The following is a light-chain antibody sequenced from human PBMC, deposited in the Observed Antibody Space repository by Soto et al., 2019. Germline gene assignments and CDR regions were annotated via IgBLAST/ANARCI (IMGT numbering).Light chain of an antibody. CDR1: QTITSY. V-gene: IGKV1-39*01. CDR3: EEFYSTPRT. J-gene: IGKJ1*01. CDR2: TAS. Sequence: DIQMTQSPSSLSAYVGDRVTITCRASQTITSYLNWYQQKPGKAPKLLIHTASSLQSGVPSRFRGRGSGTGFSFAISSLQTGDFDAYFCEEFYSTPRTFGQGTKVEI.